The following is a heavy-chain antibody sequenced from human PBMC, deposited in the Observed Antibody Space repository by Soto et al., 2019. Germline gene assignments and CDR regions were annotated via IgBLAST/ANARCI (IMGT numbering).Heavy chain of an antibody. D-gene: IGHD6-13*01. CDR3: ARDRRYSSIWYPAY. Sequence: QAQLLQSVAEVKKPGASVKVSCKASGYTFTIYGISWVRQAPGQGLEWMGWISAYNGNTNYAQKLQGRVTMTTDTSTSIAYMELRSRRSDDTAVYYCARDRRYSSIWYPAYWGQGTLVNVS. CDR2: ISAYNGNT. J-gene: IGHJ4*02. CDR1: GYTFTIYG. V-gene: IGHV1-18*01.